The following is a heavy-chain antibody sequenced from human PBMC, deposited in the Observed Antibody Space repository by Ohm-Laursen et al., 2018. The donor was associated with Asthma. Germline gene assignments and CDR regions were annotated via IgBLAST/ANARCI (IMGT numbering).Heavy chain of an antibody. D-gene: IGHD4-17*01. CDR2: ISSTGGST. CDR3: AKDVHDYGALDAFDI. Sequence: SLRLSCAASKFTFSNYAMNWVRQPPGKGLEWVSEISSTGGSTDYADSVKGRFTTSRDNSKSTMYLQMNSLRAEDTAVYYCAKDVHDYGALDAFDIWGQGTMVTVSS. CDR1: KFTFSNYA. V-gene: IGHV3-23*01. J-gene: IGHJ3*02.